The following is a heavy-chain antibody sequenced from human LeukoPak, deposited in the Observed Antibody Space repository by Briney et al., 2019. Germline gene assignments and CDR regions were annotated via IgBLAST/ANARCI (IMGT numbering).Heavy chain of an antibody. V-gene: IGHV4-59*01. Sequence: PSETLSLTCSVSGGSISNYYWSWIRQPPGKGLEWIGYIYYSGSTNYNPSLKSRVTISVDTSKNQFSLKLSSVPAADTAVYFCARERTSGREFDYWGQGTPVTVSS. D-gene: IGHD1-26*01. CDR3: ARERTSGREFDY. CDR1: GGSISNYY. J-gene: IGHJ4*02. CDR2: IYYSGST.